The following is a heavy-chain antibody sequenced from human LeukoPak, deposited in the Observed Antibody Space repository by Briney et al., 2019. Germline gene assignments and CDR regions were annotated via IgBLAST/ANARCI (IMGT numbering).Heavy chain of an antibody. V-gene: IGHV3-23*01. CDR2: ISDSGGST. CDR1: GFNFTTYG. D-gene: IGHD2-15*01. J-gene: IGHJ4*02. CDR3: AKLSGSSCYSPGSY. Sequence: PGGSLRLSCAASGFNFTTYGMSWVRQAPGKGLEWVSVISDSGGSTYYADSVKGRFTISRDNPKNTLYLQMNSLRADDTAVYYCAKLSGSSCYSPGSYWGQGTLVTVSS.